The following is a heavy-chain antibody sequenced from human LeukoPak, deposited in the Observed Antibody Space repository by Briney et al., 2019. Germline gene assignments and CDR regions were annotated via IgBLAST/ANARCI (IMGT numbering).Heavy chain of an antibody. V-gene: IGHV1-69*06. CDR2: IIPIFGTA. Sequence: ASVKVSCKASGGTFSSYAISWVRQAPGQGLEWMGGIIPIFGTANYAQKFQGRVTITADKSTSTAYMELSSLRSEDTAVYYCARAVCPGGEPKIIRDIAAAGKGWFDPWGQGTLVTVSS. CDR3: ARAVCPGGEPKIIRDIAAAGKGWFDP. J-gene: IGHJ5*02. D-gene: IGHD6-13*01. CDR1: GGTFSSYA.